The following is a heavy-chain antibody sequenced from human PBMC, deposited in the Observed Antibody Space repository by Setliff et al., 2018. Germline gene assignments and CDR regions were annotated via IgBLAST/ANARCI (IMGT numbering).Heavy chain of an antibody. CDR1: GGSISNYY. Sequence: SETLSLTCTVSGGSISNYYWSWIRQPAGKGLEWIGEIIHTGSINYNPSLKSRVTISMDTSKNQFSLRVSSVTAADTAVYYCSRDLQGSGDYVVDYWGQGTLVTVSS. V-gene: IGHV4-34*12. D-gene: IGHD4-17*01. CDR2: IIHTGSI. CDR3: SRDLQGSGDYVVDY. J-gene: IGHJ4*02.